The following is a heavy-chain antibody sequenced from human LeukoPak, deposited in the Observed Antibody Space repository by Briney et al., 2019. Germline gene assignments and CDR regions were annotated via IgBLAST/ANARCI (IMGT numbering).Heavy chain of an antibody. D-gene: IGHD4-17*01. V-gene: IGHV1-2*02. J-gene: IGHJ4*02. CDR1: GYTFTGYY. CDR2: INPNSGGT. CDR3: ARDDPDDYGHIGDDY. Sequence: GASVRLSCKASGYTFTGYYMHWVRQAPGQGLEWMGWINPNSGGTNYAQKFQGRVTMTRDTSISTAYMELSRLRSDDTAVYYCARDDPDDYGHIGDDYWGQGTLVTVSS.